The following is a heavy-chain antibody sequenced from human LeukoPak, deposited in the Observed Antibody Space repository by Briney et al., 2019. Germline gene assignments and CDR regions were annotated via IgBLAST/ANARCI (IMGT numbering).Heavy chain of an antibody. CDR3: ARVGVEVELATFDY. Sequence: SETLSLTCTVSGGSITSYYWTWIRQPPGEGLEWIGYIYYTGSTNYNPSLKSRVTLSVDTSNNEVSLKLRSVTAADTAVYYCARVGVEVELATFDYWGRGTLVAVSS. D-gene: IGHD5-24*01. CDR2: IYYTGST. CDR1: GGSITSYY. J-gene: IGHJ4*02. V-gene: IGHV4-59*01.